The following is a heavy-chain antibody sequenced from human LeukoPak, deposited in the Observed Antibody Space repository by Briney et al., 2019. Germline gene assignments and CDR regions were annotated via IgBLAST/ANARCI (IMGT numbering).Heavy chain of an antibody. J-gene: IGHJ6*03. D-gene: IGHD6-6*01. CDR1: GGSFSGYY. CDR3: ARGVRRIAARPNYYYYMDV. V-gene: IGHV4-34*01. Sequence: SETLSLTCAVYGGSFSGYYWSWIRQPPGKGLEWIGEINHSGSTNYNPSLRSRVTISVDTSKNQFSLKLSSVTAADTAVYYCARGVRRIAARPNYYYYMDVWGKGTTVTVSS. CDR2: INHSGST.